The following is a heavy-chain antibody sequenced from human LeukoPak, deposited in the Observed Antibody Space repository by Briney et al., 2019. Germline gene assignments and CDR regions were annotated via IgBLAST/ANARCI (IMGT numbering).Heavy chain of an antibody. J-gene: IGHJ3*02. D-gene: IGHD4-17*01. CDR1: GGTFSSYA. V-gene: IGHV1-18*01. Sequence: EASVKVSCKASGGTFSSYAISWVRQAPGQGLEWMGWISAYNGNTNYAQKLQGRVTMTTDTSTSTAYMELRSLRSDDTAVYYCARPPYGDYGGGAFDIWGQGTMVTVSS. CDR2: ISAYNGNT. CDR3: ARPPYGDYGGGAFDI.